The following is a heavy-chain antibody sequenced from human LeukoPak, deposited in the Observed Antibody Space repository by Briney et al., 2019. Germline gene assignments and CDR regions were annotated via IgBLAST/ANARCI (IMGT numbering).Heavy chain of an antibody. CDR3: ARDRLGTYVLGAFDI. Sequence: SETLSLTCTVSGGSISSGGYYWSWIRQPAGKGLEWIGRIYTSGSTNYNPSLKSRVTMSVDTSKNQFSLKLSSVTAADTAVYYCARDRLGTYVLGAFDIWGQGTMVTVSS. CDR2: IYTSGST. J-gene: IGHJ3*02. V-gene: IGHV4-61*02. D-gene: IGHD3-16*01. CDR1: GGSISSGGYY.